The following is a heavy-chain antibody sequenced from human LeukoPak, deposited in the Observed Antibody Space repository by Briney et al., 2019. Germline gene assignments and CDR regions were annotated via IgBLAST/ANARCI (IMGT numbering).Heavy chain of an antibody. J-gene: IGHJ4*02. CDR2: ISWNSGSI. V-gene: IGHV3-9*01. D-gene: IGHD6-13*01. CDR3: ARSTSSSWTGTAFDY. Sequence: PGGSLRLSCAASGFTFDDYAMHWVQQAPGKGLEWVSGISWNSGSIGYADSVKGRFTISRDNAKNSLYLQMNSLRAEDTALYYCARSTSSSWTGTAFDYWGQGTLVTVSS. CDR1: GFTFDDYA.